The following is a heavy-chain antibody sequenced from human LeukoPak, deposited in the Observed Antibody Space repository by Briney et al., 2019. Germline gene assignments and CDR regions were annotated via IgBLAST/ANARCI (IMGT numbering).Heavy chain of an antibody. D-gene: IGHD5-18*01. CDR2: IRSDGTTT. Sequence: TGGSLTLSCVGSGFSFTDYWMHWVRQGTGEGLVWVSYIRSDGTTTDYADSVKGRFTISRDNAKNTLFLHMNNLRPEDTALYYCATGYISACEYWGQGVLVTVSS. CDR1: GFSFTDYW. V-gene: IGHV3-74*01. CDR3: ATGYISACEY. J-gene: IGHJ4*02.